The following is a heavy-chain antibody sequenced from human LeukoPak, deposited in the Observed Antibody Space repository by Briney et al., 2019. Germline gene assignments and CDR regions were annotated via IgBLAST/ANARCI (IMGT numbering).Heavy chain of an antibody. Sequence: GGSLRLSCAASGFTFSSYAMSWVRQAPGKGLEWVSAISGSGGSTYYADSVKGRFTISRDNAKNSLYLQMNSLRAEDTALYYCAKDGSIAVAGYFDYWGQGTLVTVSS. CDR3: AKDGSIAVAGYFDY. J-gene: IGHJ4*02. CDR1: GFTFSSYA. D-gene: IGHD6-19*01. CDR2: ISGSGGST. V-gene: IGHV3-23*01.